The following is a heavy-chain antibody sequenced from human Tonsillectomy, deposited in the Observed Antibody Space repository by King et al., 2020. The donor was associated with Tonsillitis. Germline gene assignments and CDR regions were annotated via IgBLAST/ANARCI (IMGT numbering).Heavy chain of an antibody. CDR1: GYSFTNCW. CDR3: ARSHCSGGSCYPYYYSGMDV. J-gene: IGHJ6*02. Sequence: VQLVESGAEVKKPGESLKISCKGSGYSFTNCWIGWVRQMPGKGLEWMGIIYPGDSDTRYSPSFQGQVTISADKSISTAYLHWSSLKASDTAMYYCARSHCSGGSCYPYYYSGMDVWGQGTTVTVSS. D-gene: IGHD2-15*01. V-gene: IGHV5-51*01. CDR2: IYPGDSDT.